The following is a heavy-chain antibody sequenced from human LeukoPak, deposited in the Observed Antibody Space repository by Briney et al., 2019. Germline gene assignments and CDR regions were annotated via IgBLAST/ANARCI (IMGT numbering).Heavy chain of an antibody. D-gene: IGHD6-19*01. V-gene: IGHV3-30*03. Sequence: PGGSLRLSCAASGFTFSSYGMYWVRQAPGKGLEWVAVISYDGSNKNYPDSVKGRFTISRDNSKNTVDLQMNSLRLEDTAVYYCARGKPVAVAEVFDYWGQGTLVTVSS. CDR3: ARGKPVAVAEVFDY. J-gene: IGHJ4*02. CDR2: ISYDGSNK. CDR1: GFTFSSYG.